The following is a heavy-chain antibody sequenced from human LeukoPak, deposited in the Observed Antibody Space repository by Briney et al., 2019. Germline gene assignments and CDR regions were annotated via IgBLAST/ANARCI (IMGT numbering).Heavy chain of an antibody. V-gene: IGHV1-46*01. CDR1: GYTFTSYY. D-gene: IGHD2-2*01. CDR3: ARGCSSTSCYLPSWFDP. Sequence: ASVTVSCKASGYTFTSYYMHWVRQAPGPGLEWMGIINPSGGSTSYAQKFQGRVTMTRDTSTSTVYMELSSLRSEDTAVYYCARGCSSTSCYLPSWFDPWGQGTLVTVSS. J-gene: IGHJ5*02. CDR2: INPSGGST.